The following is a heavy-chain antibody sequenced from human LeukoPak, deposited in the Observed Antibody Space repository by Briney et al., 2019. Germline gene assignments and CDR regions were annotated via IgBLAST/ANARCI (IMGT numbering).Heavy chain of an antibody. CDR3: AREWSDPYSGYDYYYFDY. V-gene: IGHV4-31*03. D-gene: IGHD5-12*01. CDR1: GGSISSGDYY. CDR2: IYYSGST. J-gene: IGHJ4*02. Sequence: SETLSLTCTVSGGSISSGDYYWSWIRQHPGKGLEWIGYIYYSGSTYYNPSLKSRVTISVDTSKNQFSLKLSSVTAADTAVYYCAREWSDPYSGYDYYYFDYWGQGTLVTVSS.